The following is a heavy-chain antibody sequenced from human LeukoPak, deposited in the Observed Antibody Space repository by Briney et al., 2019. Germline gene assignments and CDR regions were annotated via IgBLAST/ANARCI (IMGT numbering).Heavy chain of an antibody. V-gene: IGHV3-30*18. Sequence: GGSLRLSCAASGFTFSSYGMHWVRQAPGKGLEWVAVISYDGSNKYYADSVKGRFTISRDNSKNTLYLQMNSLRAEDTAVYYCAKDNGDYAGYYYYYMDVWGKGTTVTVSS. D-gene: IGHD4-17*01. CDR3: AKDNGDYAGYYYYYMDV. CDR1: GFTFSSYG. J-gene: IGHJ6*03. CDR2: ISYDGSNK.